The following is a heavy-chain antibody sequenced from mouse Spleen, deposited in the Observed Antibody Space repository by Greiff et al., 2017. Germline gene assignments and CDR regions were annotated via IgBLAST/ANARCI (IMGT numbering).Heavy chain of an antibody. CDR3: ARRSHYYDGSLDY. Sequence: QVQLQQPGAELVRPGSSVKLSCKASGYTFTSYWMDWVKQRPGQGLEWIGNIYPSDSETHYNQKFKDKATLTVDKSSSTAYMQLSSLTSEDSAVYYCARRSHYYDGSLDYWGQGTTLTVSS. D-gene: IGHD1-1*01. CDR1: GYTFTSYW. J-gene: IGHJ2*01. CDR2: IYPSDSET. V-gene: IGHV1-61*01.